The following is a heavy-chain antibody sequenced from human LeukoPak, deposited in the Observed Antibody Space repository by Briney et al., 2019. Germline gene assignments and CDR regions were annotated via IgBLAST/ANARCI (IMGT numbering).Heavy chain of an antibody. CDR1: GFTFSSYE. V-gene: IGHV3-48*03. Sequence: PGGSLRLSCAASGFTFSSYEMNWVRQAPGKGLEWASYISSSGRTTHYADSVKGRFTISRDNAKNSLYLQMNSLRAEDTAVYYCTRDLDYGGKSNFDYWGQGTLVTVSS. CDR2: ISSSGRTT. J-gene: IGHJ4*02. CDR3: TRDLDYGGKSNFDY. D-gene: IGHD4-23*01.